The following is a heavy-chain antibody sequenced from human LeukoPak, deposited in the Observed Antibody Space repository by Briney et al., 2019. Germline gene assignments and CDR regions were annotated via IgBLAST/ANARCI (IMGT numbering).Heavy chain of an antibody. CDR1: GYTFTSYC. V-gene: IGHV1-46*01. CDR3: ARDLDGYSYGAGGAFDI. J-gene: IGHJ3*02. CDR2: INPSGGSA. Sequence: GASVKVSCKASGYTFTSYCMHWVRQAPGQGLEWMGIINPSGGSASYAQKFQGRVTMTRDMSTSTVYMELSSLRSEDTAVYYCARDLDGYSYGAGGAFDIWGQGTMVTVSS. D-gene: IGHD5-18*01.